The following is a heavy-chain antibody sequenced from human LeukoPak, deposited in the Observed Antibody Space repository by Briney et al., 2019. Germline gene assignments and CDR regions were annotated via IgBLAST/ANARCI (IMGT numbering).Heavy chain of an antibody. D-gene: IGHD2-2*01. CDR1: GFTFSSYS. V-gene: IGHV3-48*01. Sequence: GGSLRLSCAASGFTFSSYSMNWVRQAPGKGLEWVSYISSSSSTIYYADSVKGRFTISRDNAKNSLYLQMNSLRAEATAVYYCAKDGLGYCSSTSCRPFDYWGQGTLVTVSS. CDR3: AKDGLGYCSSTSCRPFDY. CDR2: ISSSSSTI. J-gene: IGHJ4*02.